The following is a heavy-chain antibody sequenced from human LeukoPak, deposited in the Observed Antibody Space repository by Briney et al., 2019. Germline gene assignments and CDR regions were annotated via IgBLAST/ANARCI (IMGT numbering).Heavy chain of an antibody. CDR1: GFTFSSYI. CDR2: ISGSSNYI. V-gene: IGHV3-21*04. J-gene: IGHJ3*02. CDR3: AKGGVATVTGAFDI. Sequence: GGSLRLSCAASGFTFSSYILSWVRQAPGKGLEWVSSISGSSNYIYYADSVKGRFTISRDNAKNSLYLQMNSLRVEDMALYFCAKGGVATVTGAFDIWGQGTMVTVSS. D-gene: IGHD4-17*01.